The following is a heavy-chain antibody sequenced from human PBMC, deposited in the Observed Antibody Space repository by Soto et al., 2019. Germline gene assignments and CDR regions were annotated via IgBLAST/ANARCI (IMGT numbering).Heavy chain of an antibody. CDR3: VFLGYCSSTSCVGGAFDI. CDR1: GFTFSSYE. Sequence: GSLRLSCAASGFTFSSYEMNWVRQAPGKGLEWVSYISSSGSTIYYADSVKGRFTISRDNAKNSLYLQMHSLRAEDTAFYYCVFLGYCSSTSCVGGAFDIWGKGTMVTVSS. CDR2: ISSSGSTI. V-gene: IGHV3-48*03. D-gene: IGHD2-2*01. J-gene: IGHJ3*02.